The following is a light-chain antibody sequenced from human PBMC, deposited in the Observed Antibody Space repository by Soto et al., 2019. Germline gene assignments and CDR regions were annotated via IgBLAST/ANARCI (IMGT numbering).Light chain of an antibody. V-gene: IGLV1-40*01. CDR2: GNS. Sequence: QLVLTQQPSVSGAPGQRVTISCTGSSSNIGAGYDVHWYQQLPGTAPKLLIYGNSNRPSGVPDRFSGSKSGTSASLAITGLQAEDEADYYCQSYDSSLSGYVVFGGGTKLTVL. CDR1: SSNIGAGYD. CDR3: QSYDSSLSGYVV. J-gene: IGLJ2*01.